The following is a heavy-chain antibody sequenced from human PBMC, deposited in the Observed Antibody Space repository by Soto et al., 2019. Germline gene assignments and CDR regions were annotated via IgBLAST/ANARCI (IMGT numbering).Heavy chain of an antibody. V-gene: IGHV3-30*02. D-gene: IGHD5-18*01. Sequence: GGSLRLSCAASGFTFSGFGMHWVRQAPGKGLEWVAIIWYDGSNEYYADSVKGRFTISRDNSMNALYLQMNSLRAEDTAVYYCAKPRRDGYTELAYWGLGTLVTVSS. CDR2: IWYDGSNE. J-gene: IGHJ4*02. CDR1: GFTFSGFG. CDR3: AKPRRDGYTELAY.